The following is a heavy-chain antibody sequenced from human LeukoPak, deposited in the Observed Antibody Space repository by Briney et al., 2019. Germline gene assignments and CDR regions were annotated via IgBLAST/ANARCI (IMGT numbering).Heavy chain of an antibody. Sequence: SETLSLTCTVSGGSISDYYWNWIRQPPAKGLEWIGYIYYSGSTTYNPSFKSRVTMSVDTAKNQFSLKLRSVTAADTAVYYCARGDFCSSSNCYLRPMDVWGKGTTVTVSS. J-gene: IGHJ6*03. CDR2: IYYSGST. CDR1: GGSISDYY. CDR3: ARGDFCSSSNCYLRPMDV. V-gene: IGHV4-59*01. D-gene: IGHD2-2*01.